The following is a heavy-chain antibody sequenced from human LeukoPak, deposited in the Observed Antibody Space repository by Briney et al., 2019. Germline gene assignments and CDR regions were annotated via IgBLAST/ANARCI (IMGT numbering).Heavy chain of an antibody. D-gene: IGHD2-2*02. Sequence: GASVKVSCKASGYTFTSYYMHWVRQAPGQGLEWMGIINPSGGSTSYAQKFQGRVTITADESTSTAYMELSSLRSEDTAVYYCARAINGYCSSTSCYNLDYWGQGTLVTVSS. V-gene: IGHV1-46*01. J-gene: IGHJ4*02. CDR3: ARAINGYCSSTSCYNLDY. CDR1: GYTFTSYY. CDR2: INPSGGST.